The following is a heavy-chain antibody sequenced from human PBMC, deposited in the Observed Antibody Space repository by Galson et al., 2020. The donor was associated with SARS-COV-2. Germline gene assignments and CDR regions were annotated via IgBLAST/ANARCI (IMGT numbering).Heavy chain of an antibody. J-gene: IGHJ4*02. V-gene: IGHV2-70*04. Sequence: SGPTLVKPTQTLTLTCTFSGFSLSTSGMRVSWIRQPPGKALEWLARIDWDDDKFYSTSLKTRLTISKDTSKNQVVLTMTNMDPVDTATYYCARSHYDILTGYYSGFDYWGQVTLVTVSS. CDR2: IDWDDDK. D-gene: IGHD3-9*01. CDR3: ARSHYDILTGYYSGFDY. CDR1: GFSLSTSGMR.